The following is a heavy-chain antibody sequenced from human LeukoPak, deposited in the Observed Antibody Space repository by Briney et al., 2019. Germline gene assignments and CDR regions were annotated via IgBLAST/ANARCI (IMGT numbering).Heavy chain of an antibody. J-gene: IGHJ6*03. CDR1: GGTFSSYA. CDR3: ATGWVGATGYYYYYYYMDV. D-gene: IGHD1-26*01. CDR2: IIPIFGTA. Sequence: SVKVSCKASGGTFSSYAISWVRQAPGQGLEWMGGIIPIFGTANYAQKFQGRVTITADKSTSTAYMELSSLRSEDTAVYYCATGWVGATGYYYYYYYMDVWGKGTTVTISS. V-gene: IGHV1-69*06.